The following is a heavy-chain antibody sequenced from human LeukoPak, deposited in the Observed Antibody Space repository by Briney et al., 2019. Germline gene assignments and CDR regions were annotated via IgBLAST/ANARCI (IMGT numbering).Heavy chain of an antibody. CDR1: GGSITSYY. CDR2: IYYSGST. CDR3: ARAGYYYDSSGYYYDY. V-gene: IGHV4-59*01. J-gene: IGHJ4*02. D-gene: IGHD3-22*01. Sequence: SETLSLTCAVSGGSITSYYWSWIRHPPGKGLEWIGYIYYSGSTNYNPSLKSRVTISVDTSKNQFSLKLSSVTAADTAVYFCARAGYYYDSSGYYYDYWGQGTLVTVSS.